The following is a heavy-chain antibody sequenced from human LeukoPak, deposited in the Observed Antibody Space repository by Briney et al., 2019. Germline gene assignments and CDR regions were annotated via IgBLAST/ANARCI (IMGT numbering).Heavy chain of an antibody. V-gene: IGHV4-30-4*01. CDR1: GGSISSGDYY. Sequence: SETLSLTCTVSGGSISSGDYYWSWIRQPPGKGLEWIGYIYYSGSTYYNPSLKSRVTISVDTSKNQFSLKLSSVTAADTAVYYCARGSSGWTTGNWFDPWGRGTLVTVSS. J-gene: IGHJ5*02. CDR2: IYYSGST. D-gene: IGHD6-19*01. CDR3: ARGSSGWTTGNWFDP.